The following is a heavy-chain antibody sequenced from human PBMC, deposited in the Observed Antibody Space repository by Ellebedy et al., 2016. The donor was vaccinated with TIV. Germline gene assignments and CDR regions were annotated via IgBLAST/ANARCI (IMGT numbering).Heavy chain of an antibody. Sequence: SVKVSCXASGGTFSSYAISWVRQAPGQGLEWMGGIIPIFGTANYAQKFQGRVTITADESTSTAYMELSSLRSEDTAVYYCARVLVDIVVVVAATAAFDIWGQGTMVTVSS. CDR1: GGTFSSYA. D-gene: IGHD2-15*01. CDR2: IIPIFGTA. V-gene: IGHV1-69*13. J-gene: IGHJ3*02. CDR3: ARVLVDIVVVVAATAAFDI.